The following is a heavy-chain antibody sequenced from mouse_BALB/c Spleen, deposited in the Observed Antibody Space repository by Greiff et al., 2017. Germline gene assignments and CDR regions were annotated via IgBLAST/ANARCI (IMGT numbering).Heavy chain of an antibody. CDR1: GYTFTSYW. D-gene: IGHD1-1*01. J-gene: IGHJ4*01. CDR3: ARFYYGSSPYAMDY. V-gene: IGHV1-4*01. CDR2: INPSTGYT. Sequence: QVQLQQSGAELVRPGSSVKISCKASGYTFTSYWMHWVKQRPGQGLEWIGYINPSTGYTEYNQKFKDKATLTADKSSSTAYMQLSSLTSEDSAVYYCARFYYGSSPYAMDYWGQGTSVTVSS.